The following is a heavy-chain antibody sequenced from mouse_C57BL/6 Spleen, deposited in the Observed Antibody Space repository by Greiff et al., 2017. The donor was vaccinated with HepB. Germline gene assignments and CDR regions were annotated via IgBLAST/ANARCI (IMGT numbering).Heavy chain of an antibody. CDR3: ARVYGSGFAY. CDR1: GYSITSGYY. CDR2: ISYDGSN. V-gene: IGHV3-6*01. J-gene: IGHJ3*01. D-gene: IGHD1-1*01. Sequence: EVKLQESGPGLVKPSQSLSLTCSVTGYSITSGYYWNWIRQFPGNKLEWMGYISYDGSNNYNPSLKNRIYITRDTSKNQFFLKLNSVTTEDTATYYCARVYGSGFAYWGQGTLVTVSA.